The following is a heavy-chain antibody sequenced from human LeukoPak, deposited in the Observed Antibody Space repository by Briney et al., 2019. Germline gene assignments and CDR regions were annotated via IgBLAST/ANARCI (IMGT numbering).Heavy chain of an antibody. D-gene: IGHD4-17*01. J-gene: IGHJ3*02. CDR2: IGGRGGST. V-gene: IGHV3-23*01. CDR1: GFTFSSYA. Sequence: GGSLRLSCAASGFTFSSYAMSWVRQAPGKGLEWVSAIGGRGGSTYYADSVKGRFTISRDSSKNTLYLQMNSLRAEDTAVYYCARHYGDYLGAFGIWGQGTMVTVSS. CDR3: ARHYGDYLGAFGI.